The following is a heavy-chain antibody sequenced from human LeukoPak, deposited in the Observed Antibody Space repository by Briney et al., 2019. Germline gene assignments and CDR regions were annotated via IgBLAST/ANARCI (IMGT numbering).Heavy chain of an antibody. Sequence: GASVKVSCKASGYTFTGYYMHWVRQAPGQGLEWMGRINPNSGGTNYAQKFQGRVTMTRDTSISTAYMELSRLRSDDTAVYYCAGSHYYDSSGYSSCGYWGQGTLVTVSS. CDR1: GYTFTGYY. V-gene: IGHV1-2*06. CDR3: AGSHYYDSSGYSSCGY. J-gene: IGHJ4*02. CDR2: INPNSGGT. D-gene: IGHD3-22*01.